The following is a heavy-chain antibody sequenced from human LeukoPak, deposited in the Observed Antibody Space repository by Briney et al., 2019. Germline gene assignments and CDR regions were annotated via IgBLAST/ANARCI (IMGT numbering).Heavy chain of an antibody. CDR3: TKDGTPADPKAFDY. V-gene: IGHV3-23*01. CDR1: GFTFSNYA. D-gene: IGHD2-2*01. CDR2: ISGSGGST. Sequence: GGSLRLSCAASGFTFSNYAMNWVRQAPGKGLQWVSGISGSGGSTLYADSVRGRFTISRDTSKSTLYLQMNSLRAEDTAVYYCTKDGTPADPKAFDYWGQGTLVTVSS. J-gene: IGHJ4*02.